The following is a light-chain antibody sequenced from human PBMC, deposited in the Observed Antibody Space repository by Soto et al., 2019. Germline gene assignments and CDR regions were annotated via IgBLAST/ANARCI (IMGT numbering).Light chain of an antibody. J-gene: IGKJ1*01. CDR3: QQYNDWPLT. CDR2: GAF. Sequence: EIRVTQSLATLAVSPGERATLSCRASQSVSSNLAWYQQKPGQAPSLLIYGAFTRATGIPARFSGTGSGTEFTLTISSLQSEDFALYYCQQYNDWPLTFGQGTKVDI. CDR1: QSVSSN. V-gene: IGKV3-15*01.